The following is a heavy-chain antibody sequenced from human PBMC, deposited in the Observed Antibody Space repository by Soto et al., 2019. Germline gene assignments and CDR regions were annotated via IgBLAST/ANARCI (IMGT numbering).Heavy chain of an antibody. CDR1: GFTFSSYG. J-gene: IGHJ6*03. Sequence: GGSLRLSCVASGFTFSSYGIHWVRQAPGKGLEWMAVISYDGSNKYYADSVKGRFTISRGNSKNTLYLQVNSLRPEDTAVYYCAKEGGPENYHYYYMDVWGKGTTVTVSS. CDR3: AKEGGPENYHYYYMDV. CDR2: ISYDGSNK. V-gene: IGHV3-30*18.